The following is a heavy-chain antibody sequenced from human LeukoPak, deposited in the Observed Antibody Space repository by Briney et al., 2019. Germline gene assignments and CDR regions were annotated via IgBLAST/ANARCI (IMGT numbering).Heavy chain of an antibody. Sequence: GGSLRLSCAASGFTFSSYSMNWVRQAPGKGLEWVSSISSSSYIYYADSVKGRFTISRDNAKNSLYLQMNSLRAEDTAVYYCARLVSISIAPGHNWFDPWGQGTLVTVSS. CDR1: GFTFSSYS. CDR2: ISSSSYI. V-gene: IGHV3-21*01. J-gene: IGHJ5*02. D-gene: IGHD2/OR15-2a*01. CDR3: ARLVSISIAPGHNWFDP.